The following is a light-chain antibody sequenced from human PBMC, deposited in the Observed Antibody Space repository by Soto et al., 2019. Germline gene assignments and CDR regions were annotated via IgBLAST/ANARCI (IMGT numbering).Light chain of an antibody. CDR3: TSYASSDTYV. J-gene: IGLJ1*01. V-gene: IGLV2-14*01. Sequence: QSALTQGASVSGSPGQSITVSCTGTSSDVDGYKYVSWYQQHPGKAPKLMIYAVSNRPSGVSNRFSGSKSGNTASLTISGLQAEDEADYYCTSYASSDTYVFGTGTKLTVL. CDR2: AVS. CDR1: SSDVDGYKY.